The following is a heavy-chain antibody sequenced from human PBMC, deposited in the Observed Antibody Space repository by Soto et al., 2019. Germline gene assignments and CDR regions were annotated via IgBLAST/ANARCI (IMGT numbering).Heavy chain of an antibody. D-gene: IGHD1-20*01. V-gene: IGHV1-24*01. J-gene: IGHJ3*02. Sequence: ASVKVSCRVSGYTLTELSIHWVRQAPGKGLEWMGGFDPEDGETIYAQKFQGRVTMTEDTSTDTAYMELSSLRSEDAALYYCATDISGIRFRTDAFDIWGQGTMVTVSS. CDR3: ATDISGIRFRTDAFDI. CDR2: FDPEDGET. CDR1: GYTLTELS.